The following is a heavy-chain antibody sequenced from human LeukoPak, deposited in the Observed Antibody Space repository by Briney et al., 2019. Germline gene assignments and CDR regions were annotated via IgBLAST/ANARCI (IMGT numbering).Heavy chain of an antibody. J-gene: IGHJ6*03. CDR3: ARWSGSVTARNYYYYMDV. Sequence: SETLSLTCVVYSGSLSGYYWSWIRQSPGQGLEWIGEINRSGSTRYNPSLRTRVTISVDASRNQFSLNLSSVTAADTAVYYCARWSGSVTARNYYYYMDVWGEGTTVTVSS. CDR1: SGSLSGYY. V-gene: IGHV4-34*01. CDR2: INRSGST. D-gene: IGHD6-6*01.